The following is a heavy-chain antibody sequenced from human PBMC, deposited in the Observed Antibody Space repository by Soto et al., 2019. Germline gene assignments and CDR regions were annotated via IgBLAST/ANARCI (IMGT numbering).Heavy chain of an antibody. CDR3: ERGPDSSSLQNWFDP. D-gene: IGHD6-6*01. Sequence: ASVKVSCKASGYTFTSYDINWVRQATGQGLEWMGWMNPNSGNTGYAQKFQGRVTMTRNTSISTAYMELSSLRSEDTAVYYCERGPDSSSLQNWFDPWGQGTLVNVSS. J-gene: IGHJ5*02. V-gene: IGHV1-8*01. CDR1: GYTFTSYD. CDR2: MNPNSGNT.